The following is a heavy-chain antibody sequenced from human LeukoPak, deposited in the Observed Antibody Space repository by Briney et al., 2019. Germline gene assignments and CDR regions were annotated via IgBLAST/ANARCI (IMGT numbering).Heavy chain of an antibody. V-gene: IGHV3-30*18. D-gene: IGHD3-16*01. J-gene: IGHJ4*02. Sequence: GGSLRLSCAASGFTFSSYGMHWVRQAPGKGLEWVAVISYDGSNKYYADSVKGRFTISRDNSKNTLYLQMNSLRAEDTAVYYCAKDLGGANYFDYWGQGTLVTVSS. CDR1: GFTFSSYG. CDR2: ISYDGSNK. CDR3: AKDLGGANYFDY.